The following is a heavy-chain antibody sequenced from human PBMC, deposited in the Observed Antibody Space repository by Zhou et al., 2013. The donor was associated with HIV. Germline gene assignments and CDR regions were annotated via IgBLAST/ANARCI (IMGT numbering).Heavy chain of an antibody. D-gene: IGHD3-10*01. CDR3: ARGEHYYVSGSLTYYGMDV. CDR1: GGTFSTYA. V-gene: IGHV1-69*12. Sequence: QVQLVQSGAEVKKPGSSVKVSCKASGGTFSTYAFSWVRQAPGQGLEWMGGIIPVFGTANYAQKFQDRVTINVDESTSAAYMELSSLRYEDTAVYYCARGEHYYVSGSLTYYGMDVWGQGTTVTVSS. J-gene: IGHJ6*02. CDR2: IIPVFGTA.